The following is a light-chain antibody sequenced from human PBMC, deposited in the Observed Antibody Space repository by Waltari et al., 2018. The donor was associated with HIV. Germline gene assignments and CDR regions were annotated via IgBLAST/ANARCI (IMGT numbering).Light chain of an antibody. J-gene: IGLJ1*01. V-gene: IGLV2-11*01. CDR3: CSYAGSSTFL. CDR1: SRDVGGYNY. Sequence: QSALSQPRSASGSPGQSVTISCPGNSRDVGGYNYVSWYQQHPGKAPNLIIYDHSNRPSGVPDRFSGSKSGNTASLTISGLQAEDEADYYCCSYAGSSTFLFGTGTKVTVL. CDR2: DHS.